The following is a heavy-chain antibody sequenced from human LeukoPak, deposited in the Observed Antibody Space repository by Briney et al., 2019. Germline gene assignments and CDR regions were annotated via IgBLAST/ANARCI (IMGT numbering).Heavy chain of an antibody. D-gene: IGHD2-2*01. V-gene: IGHV4-59*01. CDR2: VYYSGYT. Sequence: ASETLSLTCTVSGGSISSYYWSWIRQPPGKGLECIGYVYYSGYTNYNPSLKSRVTISVDTSKNHLSLKLSSVTAADTAVYYCARGAVVVPAAMGPFDYWGQGILVTVSS. CDR3: ARGAVVVPAAMGPFDY. J-gene: IGHJ4*02. CDR1: GGSISSYY.